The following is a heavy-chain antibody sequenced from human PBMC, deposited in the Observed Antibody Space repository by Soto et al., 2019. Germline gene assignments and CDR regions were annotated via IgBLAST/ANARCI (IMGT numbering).Heavy chain of an antibody. V-gene: IGHV4-4*02. J-gene: IGHJ5*02. Sequence: NPSETLSRTCGVSGGTIRSPDWWTWVRQPPGKGLEWIGEIFQSGSTNYTPSLESRVTISVDKSKNQFSLTLTSVTAADTAVYFCARGRGRYSSGWSWFDPWGQGILVTVSS. CDR3: ARGRGRYSSGWSWFDP. D-gene: IGHD6-19*01. CDR1: GGTIRSPDW. CDR2: IFQSGST.